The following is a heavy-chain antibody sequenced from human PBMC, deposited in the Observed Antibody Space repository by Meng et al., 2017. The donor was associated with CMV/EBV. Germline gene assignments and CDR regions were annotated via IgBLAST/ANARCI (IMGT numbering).Heavy chain of an antibody. CDR1: GFTFSSYS. Sequence: GGSLRLSCAASGFTFSSYSTNWVRQAPGKGLEWVSSISSSSSYIYYADSVKGRFTISRDNAKNSLYLQMNSLRAEDTAVYYCARDLTTVTYFPTWFDPWGQGTLVTVSS. J-gene: IGHJ5*02. CDR2: ISSSSSYI. V-gene: IGHV3-21*01. D-gene: IGHD4-17*01. CDR3: ARDLTTVTYFPTWFDP.